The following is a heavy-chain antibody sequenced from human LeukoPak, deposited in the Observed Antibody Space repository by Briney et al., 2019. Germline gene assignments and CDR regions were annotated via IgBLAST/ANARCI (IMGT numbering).Heavy chain of an antibody. Sequence: PPETLSLTCGVSGGSIISSSYYWGWIRQPPGKGLEWIASMFYSGNTYYNPSLKSRVTMSVDTTENQFSLKLSSVTAADTAVYYCARHVVGNYDLLSFDYWGQGSLVTVSS. J-gene: IGHJ4*02. V-gene: IGHV4-39*01. CDR1: GGSIISSSYY. D-gene: IGHD2-21*01. CDR2: MFYSGNT. CDR3: ARHVVGNYDLLSFDY.